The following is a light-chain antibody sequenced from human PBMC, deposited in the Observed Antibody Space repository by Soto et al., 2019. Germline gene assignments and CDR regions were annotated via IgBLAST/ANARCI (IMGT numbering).Light chain of an antibody. Sequence: QSVLTQPASVSGSLGQSITISCTGTSRDVGNYNYVSWYQHHTGRAPKLVIYDVNNRPAGISNRFSGSKSDNTASLIIFGLQAGDEADYYCSSYTSSSNLIFGGGTKLTVL. J-gene: IGLJ2*01. CDR2: DVN. CDR1: SRDVGNYNY. CDR3: SSYTSSSNLI. V-gene: IGLV2-14*03.